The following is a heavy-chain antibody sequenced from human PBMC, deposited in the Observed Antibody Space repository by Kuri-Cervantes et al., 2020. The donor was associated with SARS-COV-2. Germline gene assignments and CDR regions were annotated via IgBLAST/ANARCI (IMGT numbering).Heavy chain of an antibody. V-gene: IGHV4-61*05. CDR2: IYYSGST. CDR3: ARGQQQWLRKGWFDP. D-gene: IGHD6-19*01. CDR1: GGSISSSSYY. J-gene: IGHJ5*02. Sequence: SETLSLTCTVSGGSISSSSYYWGWIRQPPGKGLEWIGYIYYSGSTNYNPSLKSRVTISVDTSKNQFSLKLSSVTAADTAVYYCARGQQQWLRKGWFDPWGQGTLVTVSS.